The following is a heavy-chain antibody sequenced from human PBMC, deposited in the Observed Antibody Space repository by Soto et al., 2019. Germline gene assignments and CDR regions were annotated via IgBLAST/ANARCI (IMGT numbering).Heavy chain of an antibody. Sequence: PGESLKISCKGSGYSFTSYWIGWVRQMPGKGLEWMGIIYPGDSDTRYSPSFQGQVTISADKSISTAYLQWSSLKASDTAMYYCARRPGYSSGWSRNYYFDYWGQGTLVTVSS. CDR2: IYPGDSDT. V-gene: IGHV5-51*01. J-gene: IGHJ4*02. D-gene: IGHD6-19*01. CDR1: GYSFTSYW. CDR3: ARRPGYSSGWSRNYYFDY.